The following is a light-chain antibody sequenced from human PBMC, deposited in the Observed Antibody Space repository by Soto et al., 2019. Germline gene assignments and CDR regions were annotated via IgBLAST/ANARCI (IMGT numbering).Light chain of an antibody. V-gene: IGKV3-20*01. CDR2: GTS. J-gene: IGKJ1*01. CDR3: PHYGRSLWP. CDR1: ENVLSNF. Sequence: EVVWTQAPGALSLSPGERASFSWRTSENVLSNFLGWYQQRPGQAPRLLIYGTSNRAPGIPDRFIGSGSGTDSTLTITRLEPEDSTFYYCPHYGRSLWPLRQGTKV.